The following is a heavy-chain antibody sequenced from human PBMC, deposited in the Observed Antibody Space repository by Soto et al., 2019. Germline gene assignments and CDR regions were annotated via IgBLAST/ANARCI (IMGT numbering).Heavy chain of an antibody. V-gene: IGHV3-48*02. CDR1: ALTFSSYS. Sequence: WGSLRLSCVASALTFSSYSMSWVRQAPGKGLEWLSCISGSSTIIYYPDSVKGRFTISRDNAKDSLYLQISSLRDGDTAVYYCARHRDSSRYYYVYYFDPWGQGSLFTVS. CDR2: ISGSSTII. D-gene: IGHD3-22*01. CDR3: ARHRDSSRYYYVYYFDP. J-gene: IGHJ4*02.